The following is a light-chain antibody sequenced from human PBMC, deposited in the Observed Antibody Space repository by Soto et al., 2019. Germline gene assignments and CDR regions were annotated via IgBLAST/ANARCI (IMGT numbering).Light chain of an antibody. CDR2: AAS. V-gene: IGKV1-12*01. CDR3: QQGDSFPFT. Sequence: DIQMTQSPSSVSASVGDTVTITCRASQDISSWVAWYQQKPGKAPKLLISAASSLQSGVPTRFSGSGPGTDFTLIISGLQPEDFATYFCQQGDSFPFTFGGGTKV. CDR1: QDISSW. J-gene: IGKJ4*01.